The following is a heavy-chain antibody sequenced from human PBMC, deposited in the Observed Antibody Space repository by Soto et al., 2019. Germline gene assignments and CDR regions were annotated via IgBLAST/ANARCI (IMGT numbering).Heavy chain of an antibody. CDR3: SKQAPSGSCYYYYYMDV. J-gene: IGHJ6*03. CDR2: ISGSGCST. Sequence: GGSLRLSCAASGFTFSSYAMSWVRQAPGKGLEWVSAISGSGCSTYYADSVKGRFTISRDKSKNTLYLHMNSLRAEDTAVYFCSKQAPSGSCYYYYYMDVWGKGTPVTVSS. D-gene: IGHD1-26*01. V-gene: IGHV3-23*01. CDR1: GFTFSSYA.